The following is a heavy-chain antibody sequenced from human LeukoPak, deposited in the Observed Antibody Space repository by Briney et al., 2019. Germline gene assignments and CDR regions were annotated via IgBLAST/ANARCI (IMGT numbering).Heavy chain of an antibody. V-gene: IGHV4-38-2*02. CDR2: TFHSGST. D-gene: IGHD5-18*01. CDR1: GYSISSPYY. J-gene: IGHJ5*02. CDR3: AAADSAMVAFDP. Sequence: SETLSLTCIVSGYSISSPYYWGWIRQPPGKGLEWIGNTFHSGSTNYNPSLKSRVTISIDTSQNQFSLRLTSVTAADTAVYYCAAADSAMVAFDPWGPGTLVTVSS.